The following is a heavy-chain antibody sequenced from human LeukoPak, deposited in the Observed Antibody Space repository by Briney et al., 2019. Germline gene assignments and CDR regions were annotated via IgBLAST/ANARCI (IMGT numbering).Heavy chain of an antibody. Sequence: GGSLRLSCAASGFTFSSYNMNWVRQAPGKGLEWVSSISSSSSYIYYADSVKGRFTISRDNAKNSLYLQMNSLRAEDTAVYYCARSMRGGNDFDYWGQGTLVTVSS. J-gene: IGHJ4*02. CDR1: GFTFSSYN. CDR2: ISSSSSYI. V-gene: IGHV3-21*01. D-gene: IGHD4-23*01. CDR3: ARSMRGGNDFDY.